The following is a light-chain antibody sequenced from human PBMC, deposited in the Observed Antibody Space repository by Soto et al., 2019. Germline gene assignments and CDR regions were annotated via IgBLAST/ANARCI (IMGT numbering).Light chain of an antibody. CDR1: NSDVGYDY. V-gene: IGLV2-14*01. CDR3: SSYTSSSTYV. CDR2: EVS. Sequence: QSALTQPASVSGSPGQSITISCTGTNSDVGYDYVSWYQQHPGKAPKLIIYEVSNRPSGVSNRFSGSKSGNTASLTISGLQAEDDADYYCSSYTSSSTYVFGTGTKVPS. J-gene: IGLJ1*01.